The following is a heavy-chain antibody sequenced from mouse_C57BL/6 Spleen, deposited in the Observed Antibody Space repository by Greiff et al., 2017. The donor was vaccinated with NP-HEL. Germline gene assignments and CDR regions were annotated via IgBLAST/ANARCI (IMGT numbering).Heavy chain of an antibody. J-gene: IGHJ2*01. CDR3: ARRGYGSKYYFDY. V-gene: IGHV1-80*01. CDR1: GYAFSSYW. CDR2: IYPGDGDT. D-gene: IGHD1-1*01. Sequence: QVQLQQSGAELVKPGASVKISCKASGYAFSSYWMNWVKQRPGKGLEWIGQIYPGDGDTNYNGKFKGKATLTADKSSSTAYMQLSSLTSEDSAVYFCARRGYGSKYYFDYWGQGTTLTVSS.